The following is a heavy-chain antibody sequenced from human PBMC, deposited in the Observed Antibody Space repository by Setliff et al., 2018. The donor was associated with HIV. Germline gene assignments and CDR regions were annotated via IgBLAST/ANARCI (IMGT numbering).Heavy chain of an antibody. CDR3: ARDPPVVVRHLFDL. CDR2: ISAGNGNT. J-gene: IGHJ4*02. CDR1: GYTFSNYV. Sequence: GASVKVSCKASGYTFSNYVMQWVRQAPGQRLEWMGWISAGNGNTNYAQKLQGRVTMTTDTSTSTASMELRSLTSDDTAVYYCARDPPVVVRHLFDLWGQGTLVTVSS. V-gene: IGHV1-18*01. D-gene: IGHD2-15*01.